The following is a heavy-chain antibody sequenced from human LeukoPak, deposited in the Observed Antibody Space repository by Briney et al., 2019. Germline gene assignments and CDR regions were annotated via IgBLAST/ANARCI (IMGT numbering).Heavy chain of an antibody. CDR1: GYSISSGYY. V-gene: IGHV4-38-2*01. J-gene: IGHJ4*02. CDR3: ARGQWLVPIDY. CDR2: VYHSGST. D-gene: IGHD6-19*01. Sequence: PSETLSLTCAVSGYSISSGYYWGWIRLPPGKGLEWIGTVYHSGSTYYNPSLKSRVTIAVDTSKNQFPLKLSSVTAADTAVYYCARGQWLVPIDYWGQGTLVTVSS.